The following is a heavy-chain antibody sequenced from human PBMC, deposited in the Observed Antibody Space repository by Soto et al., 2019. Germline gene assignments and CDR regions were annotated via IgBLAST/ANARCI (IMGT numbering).Heavy chain of an antibody. CDR2: TRSKAYGGTP. CDR1: GFTFGDYV. J-gene: IGHJ4*02. V-gene: IGHV3-49*03. D-gene: IGHD2-2*01. Sequence: GGSLRLSCTASGFTFGDYVMSWFRQAPGKGLEWVGLTRSKAYGGTPEYAPSVKGAFTISRDDSKSVAYLQMNSLETEDTAVYYCARTPADKCYFDYWGQGALVTVSS. CDR3: ARTPADKCYFDY.